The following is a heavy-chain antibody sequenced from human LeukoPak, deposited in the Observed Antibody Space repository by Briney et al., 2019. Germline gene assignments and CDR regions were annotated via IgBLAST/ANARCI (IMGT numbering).Heavy chain of an antibody. CDR1: GFTFRSYG. Sequence: GGSLRLSCAASGFTFRSYGMHWVRQAPGRGLEWVAVISYDGSNEYYVDPVKGRFNISRDNSKNTLYLQMHSLRVEDTARYYCAKGGNDFYYYGLDVWGQGTTVTVSS. D-gene: IGHD1-1*01. V-gene: IGHV3-30*18. CDR2: ISYDGSNE. CDR3: AKGGNDFYYYGLDV. J-gene: IGHJ6*02.